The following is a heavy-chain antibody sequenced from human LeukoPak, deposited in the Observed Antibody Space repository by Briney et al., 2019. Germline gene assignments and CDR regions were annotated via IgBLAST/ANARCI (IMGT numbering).Heavy chain of an antibody. J-gene: IGHJ5*02. CDR1: GGSISIGGYY. Sequence: SQTLSPTCTVSGGSISIGGYYWSWIRQPAGKGLEWIGRIYDSGSTNYNPSFKSRFTISVDTSRNQFSLRLTSVTAADTAVYYCARTNYYDSVGSNWFDPWGQGILVTVSS. CDR3: ARTNYYDSVGSNWFDP. V-gene: IGHV4-61*02. D-gene: IGHD3-22*01. CDR2: IYDSGST.